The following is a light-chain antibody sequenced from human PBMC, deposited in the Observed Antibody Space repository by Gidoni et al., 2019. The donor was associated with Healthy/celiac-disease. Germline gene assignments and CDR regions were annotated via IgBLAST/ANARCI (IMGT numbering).Light chain of an antibody. V-gene: IGKV3-15*01. CDR2: GAS. CDR3: QQYNNWPPRDT. J-gene: IGKJ2*01. CDR1: QSVSSN. Sequence: EIVMTQSPATLSVSPGERATLSCRASQSVSSNLAWYQQKPGQAPRLLIYGASTRATGIPGRFSGSGSGIEFTLTISSLQSEDFAVYYCQQYNNWPPRDTFGQGTKLEIK.